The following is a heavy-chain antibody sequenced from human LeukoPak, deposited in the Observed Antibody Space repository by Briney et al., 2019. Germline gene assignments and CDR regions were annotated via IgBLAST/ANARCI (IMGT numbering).Heavy chain of an antibody. CDR2: INHSGIT. CDR3: ARGRVYDSRGFSVQRDAFDI. Sequence: GSLRLSCAASGFTFSSYWMSWVRQAPGKGLEWIGEINHSGITNYNPSLKSRDTMSVDTSKNQFSLRLTSVTAADTAIYYCARGRVYDSRGFSVQRDAFDIWGQGTVVTVSS. V-gene: IGHV4-34*01. D-gene: IGHD3-22*01. CDR1: GFTFSSYW. J-gene: IGHJ3*02.